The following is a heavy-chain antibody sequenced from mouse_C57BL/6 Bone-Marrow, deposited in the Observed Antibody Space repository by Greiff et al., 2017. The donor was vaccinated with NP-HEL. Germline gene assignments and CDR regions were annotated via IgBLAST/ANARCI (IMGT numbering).Heavy chain of an antibody. J-gene: IGHJ3*01. Sequence: VQLQQSGAELVKPGASVKLSCKASGYTFTSYWMHWVKQRPGRGLEWIGRIDPNSGGTKYNEKFKSKATLTVDKPSSTAYMQLSSLTSEDSAVYYCARGDYGSSYAAWFAYWGQGTLVTVSA. CDR3: ARGDYGSSYAAWFAY. CDR1: GYTFTSYW. V-gene: IGHV1-72*01. CDR2: IDPNSGGT. D-gene: IGHD1-1*01.